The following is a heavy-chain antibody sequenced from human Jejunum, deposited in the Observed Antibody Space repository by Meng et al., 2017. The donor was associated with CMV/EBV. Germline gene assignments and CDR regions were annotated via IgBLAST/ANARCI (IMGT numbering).Heavy chain of an antibody. CDR1: GFNVGDYG. V-gene: IGHV3-20*01. CDR2: VNENGRST. Sequence: GFNVGDYGMIWVRQAQGKGLEWVSGVNENGRSTAYADSVKGRFTISRDNAKNSLFLQMNSLRDEDTALYHCARRSGHCTGSCYEDYWGQGTLVTVSS. CDR3: ARRSGHCTGSCYEDY. D-gene: IGHD2-8*02. J-gene: IGHJ4*02.